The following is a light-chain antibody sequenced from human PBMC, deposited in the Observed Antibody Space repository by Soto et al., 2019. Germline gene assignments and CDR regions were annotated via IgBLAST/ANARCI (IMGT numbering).Light chain of an antibody. J-gene: IGKJ4*01. CDR3: LQHNSYPLT. CDR1: QGIRNA. CDR2: AAS. V-gene: IGKV1-17*01. Sequence: DIQMTQSPSSLSASVGDRVTITCRASQGIRNALGWYQQKPGKAPKRLIYAASSLQSGVPSRFSGSGSGTEFTLTISSLQPEDFATYYGLQHNSYPLTFGGGTKVEIK.